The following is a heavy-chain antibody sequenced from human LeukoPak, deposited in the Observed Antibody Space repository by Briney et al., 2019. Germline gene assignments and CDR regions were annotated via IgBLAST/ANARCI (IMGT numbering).Heavy chain of an antibody. V-gene: IGHV2-5*02. CDR2: IYWDDDK. D-gene: IGHD2-21*02. Sequence: SGPTLVKPTQTLTLTCTFSGFSLSTRGVGVGWLRQPPRRALEWLGIIYWDDDKRFSPSLRSRLTISKDTSKNLVVLTMTNLDPVDTATYYCTHTEVTRHAFDIWGQGTMVTVSS. CDR3: THTEVTRHAFDI. J-gene: IGHJ3*02. CDR1: GFSLSTRGVG.